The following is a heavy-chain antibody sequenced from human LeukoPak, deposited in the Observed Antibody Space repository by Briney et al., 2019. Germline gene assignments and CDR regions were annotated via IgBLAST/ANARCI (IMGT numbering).Heavy chain of an antibody. V-gene: IGHV1-69*04. J-gene: IGHJ4*02. CDR1: GGTFSSYA. CDR3: ARRPRSYDSSGYYYVFLGYDY. CDR2: IIPILGIA. D-gene: IGHD3-22*01. Sequence: GASVKVSCKASGGTFSSYAISWVRQAPGQGLEWMGRIIPILGIANYAQKFQGRVTITADKSTSTAYMELSSLRSEDTAVYYCARRPRSYDSSGYYYVFLGYDYWGQGTLVTVSS.